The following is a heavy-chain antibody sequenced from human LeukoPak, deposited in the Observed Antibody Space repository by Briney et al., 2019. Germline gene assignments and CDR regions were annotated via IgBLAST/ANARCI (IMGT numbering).Heavy chain of an antibody. CDR3: ARPKSRIVATISYGMDV. J-gene: IGHJ6*02. CDR2: ISSSSSYI. Sequence: GGSLRLSCAASGFTFSSYSMHWVRQAPGKGLEWVSSISSSSSYIYYADSVKGRFTISRDNAKNSLYLQMNSLRAEDTAVYYCARPKSRIVATISYGMDVWGQGTTVTVSS. CDR1: GFTFSSYS. D-gene: IGHD5-12*01. V-gene: IGHV3-21*01.